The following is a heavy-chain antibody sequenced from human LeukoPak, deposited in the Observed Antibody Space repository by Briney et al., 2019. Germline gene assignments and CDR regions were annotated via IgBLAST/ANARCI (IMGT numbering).Heavy chain of an antibody. V-gene: IGHV3-23*01. CDR2: IGGSGGGT. CDR1: GFTFSSYA. Sequence: GGSLRLSCAASGFTFSSYAMGWVRQAPGKGLEWVSSIGGSGGGTYYADSVKGRFTISRDNSKNTLYLQMNSLRAEDTAVYYCAKDCCSGWYYYYMDVWGEGTTVTISS. D-gene: IGHD6-19*01. CDR3: AKDCCSGWYYYYMDV. J-gene: IGHJ6*03.